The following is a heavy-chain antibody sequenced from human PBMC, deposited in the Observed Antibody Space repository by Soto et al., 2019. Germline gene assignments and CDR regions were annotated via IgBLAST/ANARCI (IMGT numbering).Heavy chain of an antibody. CDR2: IIPIFGTA. CDR3: ARAGDTAMVTGYWYFDL. CDR1: GGTFSSYA. Sequence: QVQLVQSGAEVKKPGSSVKVSCKASGGTFSSYAISWVRQASGQGLEWMGGIIPIFGTANYAQKFQGRVTITADESTSTAYMELSSLRSEDTAVYYCARAGDTAMVTGYWYFDLWGRGTLVTVSS. V-gene: IGHV1-69*12. J-gene: IGHJ2*01. D-gene: IGHD5-18*01.